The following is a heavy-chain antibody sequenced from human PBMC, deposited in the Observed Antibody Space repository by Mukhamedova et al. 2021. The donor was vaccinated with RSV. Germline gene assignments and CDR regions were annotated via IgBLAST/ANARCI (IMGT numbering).Heavy chain of an antibody. D-gene: IGHD6-19*01. V-gene: IGHV3-9*01. J-gene: IGHJ4*02. Sequence: EWVSGISWNSGSIGYADSVKGRFTISRDNAKNSLYLQMNSLRAEDTALYYCAKDIFAAVAGVDYWGQGTLVTVSS. CDR2: ISWNSGSI. CDR3: AKDIFAAVAGVDY.